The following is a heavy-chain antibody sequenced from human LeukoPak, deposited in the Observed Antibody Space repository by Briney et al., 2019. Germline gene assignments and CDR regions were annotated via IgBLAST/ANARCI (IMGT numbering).Heavy chain of an antibody. J-gene: IGHJ4*02. CDR2: INPDGSVT. V-gene: IGHV3-74*01. D-gene: IGHD1-14*01. CDR1: GFPFNTNW. Sequence: GGSLRLSCAASGFPFNTNWMHWVRQAPGKGLVWVSRINPDGSVTTYADSVKGRFTISRDNAKNTLFLRMNSLRAEDTAVYYCVRGLLGTGDYWGQGTLVTVSS. CDR3: VRGLLGTGDY.